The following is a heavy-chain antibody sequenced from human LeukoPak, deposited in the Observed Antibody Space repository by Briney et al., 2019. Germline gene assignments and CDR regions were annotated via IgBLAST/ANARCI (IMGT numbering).Heavy chain of an antibody. CDR3: AKDRGSYSTTGVS. V-gene: IGHV3-33*06. J-gene: IGHJ5*02. D-gene: IGHD1-26*01. CDR1: GFTFSDYG. CDR2: IWYDGTNK. Sequence: GGSLRLSCAASGFTFSDYGIHWVRQAPGKGLEWVAVIWYDGTNKYYGDSVKGRFTISRDNSKNTLYLQMNSLRAEDTAVYYCAKDRGSYSTTGVSWGQGTLVTVSS.